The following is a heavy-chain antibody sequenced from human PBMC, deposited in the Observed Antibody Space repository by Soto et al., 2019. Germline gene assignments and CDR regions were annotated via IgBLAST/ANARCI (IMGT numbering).Heavy chain of an antibody. CDR2: TYYSGST. J-gene: IGHJ6*02. CDR3: ARVESKYYSYGMDV. CDR1: GGSISSYF. Sequence: QVQLQESGPGLVKPSETLSLTCTVSGGSISSYFWSWIRQPPGKGLEWIGYTYYSGSTIYNPSLKSRVTISVDTSKNQVSLKLSSVTAADTAVYYCARVESKYYSYGMDVWGQGTTVTVSS. V-gene: IGHV4-59*01.